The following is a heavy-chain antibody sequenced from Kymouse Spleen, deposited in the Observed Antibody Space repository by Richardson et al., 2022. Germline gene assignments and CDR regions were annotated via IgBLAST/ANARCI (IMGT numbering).Heavy chain of an antibody. CDR1: GFTFSSYG. CDR3: ARTYYDILTGYSYYYYYGMDV. J-gene: IGHJ6*02. V-gene: IGHV3-33*01. CDR2: IWYDGSNK. D-gene: IGHD3-9*01. Sequence: QVQLVESGGGVVQPGRSLRLSCAASGFTFSSYGMHWVRQAPGKGLEWVAVIWYDGSNKYYADSVKGRFTISRDNSKNTLYLQMNSLRAEDTAVYYCARTYYDILTGYSYYYYYGMDVWGQGTTVTVSS.